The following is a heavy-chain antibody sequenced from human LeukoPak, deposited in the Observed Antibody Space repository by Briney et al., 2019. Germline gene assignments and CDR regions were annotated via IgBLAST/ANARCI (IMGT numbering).Heavy chain of an antibody. CDR1: GGSISSHY. J-gene: IGHJ5*02. CDR3: AREDHGSTNWFDP. D-gene: IGHD5-24*01. V-gene: IGHV4-59*11. Sequence: SETLSLTCAVSGGSISSHYWSWIRQPPGKGLEWIGYIYYSGSTNYNPSLKSRVTISVDTSKNQFSLKLSPVTAADTAVYYCAREDHGSTNWFDPWGQGALVTVSS. CDR2: IYYSGST.